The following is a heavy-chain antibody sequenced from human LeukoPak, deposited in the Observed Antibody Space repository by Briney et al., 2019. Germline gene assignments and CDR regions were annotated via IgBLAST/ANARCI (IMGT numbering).Heavy chain of an antibody. CDR1: GGSFSGYY. CDR3: ARHSWGGYNYFDY. J-gene: IGHJ4*02. V-gene: IGHV4-34*01. D-gene: IGHD5-12*01. Sequence: SETLSLTCAVYGGSFSGYYWSWIRQPPGKGLEWIGEINYSGSTNYNPSLKSRVTISVDTSKNQFSLKLSSVAAADTAVYYCARHSWGGYNYFDYWGQGALVTVSS. CDR2: INYSGST.